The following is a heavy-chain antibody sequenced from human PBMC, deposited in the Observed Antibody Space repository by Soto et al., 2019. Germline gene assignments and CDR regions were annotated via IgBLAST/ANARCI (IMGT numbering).Heavy chain of an antibody. CDR3: ARAHDFWSGYYYYGMDV. V-gene: IGHV4-30-2*01. D-gene: IGHD3-3*01. CDR2: IYHSGST. CDR1: GGSISSGGYS. Sequence: PSETLSLTCAVSGGSISSGGYSWSWIRQPPGKGLEWIGYIYHSGSTYYNPSLKSRVTISVDRSKNQFSLKLSSVTAADTAVYYCARAHDFWSGYYYYGMDVWGQGTTVTVSS. J-gene: IGHJ6*02.